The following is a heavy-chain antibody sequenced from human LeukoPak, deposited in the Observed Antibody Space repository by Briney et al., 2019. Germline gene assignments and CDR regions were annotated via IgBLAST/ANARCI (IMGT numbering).Heavy chain of an antibody. V-gene: IGHV1-2*02. CDR2: INPNSGGT. D-gene: IGHD2-21*02. J-gene: IGHJ4*02. CDR1: GYTFTGYY. CDR3: AREGEGEVTAMDY. Sequence: ASVKVSCKASGYTFTGYYLHWVRQAPGQGLEWMGWINPNSGGTNYAQKVQGRVTMTRDTAISTVYMELSRLRSDDTAVYYCAREGEGEVTAMDYWGQGTLVTVSS.